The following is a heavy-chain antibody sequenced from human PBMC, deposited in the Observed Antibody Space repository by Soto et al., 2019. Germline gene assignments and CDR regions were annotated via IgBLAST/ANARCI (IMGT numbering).Heavy chain of an antibody. J-gene: IGHJ4*02. Sequence: EVQLVESGGGLVKPGGSLRLSCAASGFTFSSYSMNWVRQAPGKGLEWVSSISSSSSYIHYADPVKGRFTISRDNAKNSLYLQMNSLRAEETAVYYCARSYAVTDALDYGGQGTLVTVSS. V-gene: IGHV3-21*01. CDR2: ISSSSSYI. D-gene: IGHD4-17*01. CDR3: ARSYAVTDALDY. CDR1: GFTFSSYS.